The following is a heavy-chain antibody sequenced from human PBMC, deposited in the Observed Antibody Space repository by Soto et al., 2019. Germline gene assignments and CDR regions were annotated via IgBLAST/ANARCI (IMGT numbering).Heavy chain of an antibody. CDR3: ARAYGGFDNGLDV. D-gene: IGHD5-12*01. V-gene: IGHV4-59*01. CDR2: IYYSGST. J-gene: IGHJ6*02. CDR1: GDSIRSYY. Sequence: XATLSLTCTVCGDSIRSYYWTWIRQPPGKGLELIGYIYYSGSTRYNPSLKSRVTISVDMSKNQFSLKLSSVIAADTAVYYCARAYGGFDNGLDVWGQGTAVTVS.